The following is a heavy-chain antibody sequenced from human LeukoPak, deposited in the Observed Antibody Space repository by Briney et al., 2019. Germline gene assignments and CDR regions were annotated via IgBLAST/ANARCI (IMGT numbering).Heavy chain of an antibody. CDR2: IKQDGSEK. J-gene: IGHJ4*02. CDR3: ATAAYNWNYYFDY. D-gene: IGHD1-7*01. Sequence: GGSLRLSCAASGFTFSSYWMSWVRQAPGKGLDWVANIKQDGSEKHYVDSVKGRFTISRDNAKDSLYLQMNSLRAEDTAVYYCATAAYNWNYYFDYWGQGTLVSVSS. V-gene: IGHV3-7*01. CDR1: GFTFSSYW.